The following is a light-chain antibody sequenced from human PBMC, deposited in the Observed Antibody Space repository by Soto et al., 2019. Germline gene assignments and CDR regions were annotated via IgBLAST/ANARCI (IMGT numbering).Light chain of an antibody. CDR2: DAS. Sequence: DIVVTQSPATLSLSPGERATLSCRASQSINRHLAWYQQKPGQAPRLLLYDASTRATGIPARFSGSGSGTDFTLTISSLEPEDFALYYCQQRGNWPSFGGGTKVEIK. CDR1: QSINRH. CDR3: QQRGNWPS. J-gene: IGKJ4*01. V-gene: IGKV3-11*01.